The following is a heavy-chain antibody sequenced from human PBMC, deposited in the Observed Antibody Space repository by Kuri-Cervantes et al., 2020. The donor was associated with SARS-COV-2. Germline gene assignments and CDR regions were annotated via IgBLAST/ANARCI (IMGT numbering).Heavy chain of an antibody. CDR3: ANGAPMIVVVTYDAFDI. Sequence: GESLKISCAASGFTFSSYAMSWVRQAPGKGLEWVSAISGSGGSTYYADSVKGRFTISRDNSKNTLYLQMNSLRAEDTAVYYCANGAPMIVVVTYDAFDIWGQGTMVTVSS. J-gene: IGHJ3*02. CDR2: ISGSGGST. CDR1: GFTFSSYA. V-gene: IGHV3-23*01. D-gene: IGHD3-22*01.